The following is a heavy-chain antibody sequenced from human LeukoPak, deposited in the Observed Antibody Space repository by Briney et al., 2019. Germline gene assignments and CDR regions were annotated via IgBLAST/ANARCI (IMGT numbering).Heavy chain of an antibody. J-gene: IGHJ4*02. D-gene: IGHD5-18*01. CDR3: ARGRGYSRGTFDY. V-gene: IGHV1-2*02. CDR2: INPNSGGT. CDR1: GYTFTGYY. Sequence: ASVKVSCKASGYTFTGYYMHWVRQAPGQGLEWMGWINPNSGGTNYAQKFQGRVTMTRDTSISTGYMELSRLRSDDTAVYYCARGRGYSRGTFDYWGQGTLVTVSS.